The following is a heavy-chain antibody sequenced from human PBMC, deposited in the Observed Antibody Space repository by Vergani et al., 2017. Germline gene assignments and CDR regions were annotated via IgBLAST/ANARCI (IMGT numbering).Heavy chain of an antibody. D-gene: IGHD6-19*01. CDR3: ASGIAVAVRLYGMDV. V-gene: IGHV4-61*02. CDR1: GESIRSGSHY. J-gene: IGHJ6*02. CDR2: IHTGGST. Sequence: QVKLQESGPGLLKPSQTLSLTCTVSGESIRSGSHYWSWIRQPAGKGPEWIGHIHTGGSTDLNPSFKSRVSISVDTSKSQFSLKLSSVTAADTAVYYCASGIAVAVRLYGMDVWGQGTTVTVSS.